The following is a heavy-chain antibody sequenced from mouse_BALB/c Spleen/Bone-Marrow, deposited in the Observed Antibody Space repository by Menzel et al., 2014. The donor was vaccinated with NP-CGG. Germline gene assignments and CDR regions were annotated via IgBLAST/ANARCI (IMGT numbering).Heavy chain of an antibody. CDR2: SRNKANEYTT. V-gene: IGHV7-1*02. Sequence: EVKLMESGGGLVQPGGSLRLSCATSGFTFSDFYMGWVRQPPGKRLEWIAASRNKANEYTTEYSASVKGRFIVSRDTSQNILYLQMNALRAEDTAIYYCARDPRWLLAMDYWGQGTSVTVSS. CDR1: GFTFSDFY. D-gene: IGHD2-3*01. CDR3: ARDPRWLLAMDY. J-gene: IGHJ4*01.